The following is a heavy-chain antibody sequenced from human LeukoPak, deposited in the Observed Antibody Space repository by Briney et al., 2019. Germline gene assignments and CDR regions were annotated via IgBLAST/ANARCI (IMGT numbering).Heavy chain of an antibody. J-gene: IGHJ5*02. V-gene: IGHV3-66*03. D-gene: IGHD3/OR15-3a*01. Sequence: GGSLRLSCAVSGFSVSDYYMSWVRQAPGKGLEWVGLIRDSGEAFYADFARGRFAISRDESENTLYLQMNSLRVEDTAVYFCARDSAANQDWVEFDPWGQGTPVIVSS. CDR1: GFSVSDYY. CDR2: IRDSGEA. CDR3: ARDSAANQDWVEFDP.